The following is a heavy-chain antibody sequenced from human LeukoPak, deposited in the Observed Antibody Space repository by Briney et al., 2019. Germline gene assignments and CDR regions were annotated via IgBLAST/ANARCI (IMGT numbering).Heavy chain of an antibody. CDR2: IYSGGST. V-gene: IGHV3-53*01. Sequence: GGSLRLSCAASGFTVSSNYMSWVRQAPGKGLEWVSVIYSGGSTYYADSVKGRFTISRDNSKSTLYIQINSLRAEDTAVYYCARAKPKNMVRGLIMRRESRYYFDYWGQGTLVTVSS. CDR3: ARAKPKNMVRGLIMRRESRYYFDY. D-gene: IGHD3-10*01. CDR1: GFTVSSNY. J-gene: IGHJ4*02.